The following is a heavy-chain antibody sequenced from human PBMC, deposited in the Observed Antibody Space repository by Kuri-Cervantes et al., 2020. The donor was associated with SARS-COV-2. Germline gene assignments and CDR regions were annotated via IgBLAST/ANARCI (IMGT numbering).Heavy chain of an antibody. V-gene: IGHV3-30-3*01. CDR3: ARDLSWAAAGSLDY. J-gene: IGHJ4*02. CDR1: GFTFSSYA. CDR2: ISYDGSNK. Sequence: GESLKISCVASGFTFSSYAMHWVRQAPGKGLEWVAVISYDGSNKYYADSVKGRFTISRDNSKNTLYLQMNSLRAEDTAVYYCARDLSWAAAGSLDYWGQGTLVTVSS. D-gene: IGHD6-13*01.